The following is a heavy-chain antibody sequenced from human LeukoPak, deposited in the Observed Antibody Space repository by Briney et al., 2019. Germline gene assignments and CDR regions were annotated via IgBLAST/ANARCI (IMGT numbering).Heavy chain of an antibody. CDR1: GSDFSSHN. V-gene: IGHV3-48*04. D-gene: IGHD5-24*01. J-gene: IGHJ4*02. Sequence: GGSLRLSCAVSGSDFSSHNFHWVRQAPGKGLEWVSFISRNSRTTYYADSVKGRFTISRDDAKNLVYLQMNSLGAEDTAVYYCFTKMSPGWGQGTLVTVSS. CDR3: FTKMSPG. CDR2: ISRNSRTT.